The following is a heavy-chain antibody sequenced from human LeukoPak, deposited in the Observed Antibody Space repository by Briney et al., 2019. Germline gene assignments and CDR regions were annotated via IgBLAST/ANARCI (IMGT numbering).Heavy chain of an antibody. V-gene: IGHV3-30*02. Sequence: GGSLRLSCAASGFTFSSYGTHWVRQAPGKWLGWEAFIRYDGSNKYYADSVKGRFTISRENSKNTLYLQMNSLRAEDTAVYYCAKDDWVIAAAVRLYYYYYGMDVWGQGTTVTVSS. CDR2: IRYDGSNK. D-gene: IGHD6-13*01. CDR1: GFTFSSYG. J-gene: IGHJ6*02. CDR3: AKDDWVIAAAVRLYYYYYGMDV.